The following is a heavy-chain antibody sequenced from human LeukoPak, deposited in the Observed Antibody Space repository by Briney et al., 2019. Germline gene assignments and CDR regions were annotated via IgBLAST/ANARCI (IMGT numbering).Heavy chain of an antibody. CDR2: IDYLGRT. Sequence: SETLSLTCAVYGESFRHYYWIWIRQTSAKGLEWTGEIDYLGRTSYNPSLKSRLTISVDTSKNQFSLRLSSITAADTAVYYCARPVWCSATICTGPFDVWGQGTLVAVSS. J-gene: IGHJ4*02. V-gene: IGHV4-34*01. D-gene: IGHD3-16*01. CDR1: GESFRHYY. CDR3: ARPVWCSATICTGPFDV.